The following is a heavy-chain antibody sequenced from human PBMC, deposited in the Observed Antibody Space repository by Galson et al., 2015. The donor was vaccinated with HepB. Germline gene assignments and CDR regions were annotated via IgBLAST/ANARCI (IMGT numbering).Heavy chain of an antibody. CDR2: IGAYDGDT. Sequence: SVKVSCKASGYMFTSSGISWVRQAPGQGLEWMGWIGAYDGDTNYAQKFQGRVTMTTDTSTNTAYMELRSLRSDDTAVYFCARAPRIAVAERVLDNWGQGTLVTVSS. V-gene: IGHV1-18*01. J-gene: IGHJ4*02. D-gene: IGHD6-19*01. CDR3: ARAPRIAVAERVLDN. CDR1: GYMFTSSG.